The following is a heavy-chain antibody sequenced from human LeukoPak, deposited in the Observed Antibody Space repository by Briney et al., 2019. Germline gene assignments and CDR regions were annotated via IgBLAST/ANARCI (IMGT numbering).Heavy chain of an antibody. CDR1: GYAFTSYA. J-gene: IGHJ4*02. V-gene: IGHV1-3*01. D-gene: IGHD1-1*01. CDR2: INAGNGDT. CDR3: ARDRGGTGDFDY. Sequence: ASVKVSCKASGYAFTSYAMHWVRRAPGQRLEWMGWINAGNGDTKYSQKFQGRVTIARDTSASTAYMELSSLRSEDTAVYYCARDRGGTGDFDYWGQGTLVTVSS.